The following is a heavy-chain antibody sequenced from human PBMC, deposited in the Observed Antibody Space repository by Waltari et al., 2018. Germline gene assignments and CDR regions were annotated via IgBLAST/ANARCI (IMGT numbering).Heavy chain of an antibody. J-gene: IGHJ5*02. V-gene: IGHV4-4*07. CDR1: GRSISSYY. D-gene: IGHD2-21*01. CDR3: ARESPTIGGGPVNWFDP. CDR2: IYTSGST. Sequence: QVQLQESGPGLVKPSETLSLTCTVSGRSISSYYWSWIRQPAGKGLEWIGRIYTSGSTNYNPSLKSRVTMSVDTSKNQFSLKLSSVTAADTAVYYCARESPTIGGGPVNWFDPWGQGTLVTVSS.